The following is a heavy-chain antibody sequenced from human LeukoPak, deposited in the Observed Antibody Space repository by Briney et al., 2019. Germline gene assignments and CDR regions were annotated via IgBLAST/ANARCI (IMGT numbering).Heavy chain of an antibody. CDR2: IKKKTDGGTT. D-gene: IGHD3-22*01. CDR3: TTEYYYDSSGLFDY. V-gene: IGHV3-15*01. Sequence: GGSLRLSCVVSGFTFSNAWMSWVRQAPGKGLEWVGRIKKKTDGGTTDYAAPVKGRFTISRDGSKNTLYLQMNSLKTEDTAVYYCTTEYYYDSSGLFDYWGQGTLVTVSS. CDR1: GFTFSNAW. J-gene: IGHJ4*02.